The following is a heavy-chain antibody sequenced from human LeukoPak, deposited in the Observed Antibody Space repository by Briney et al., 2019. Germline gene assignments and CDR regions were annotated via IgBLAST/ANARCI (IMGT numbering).Heavy chain of an antibody. D-gene: IGHD6-13*01. J-gene: IGHJ4*02. CDR1: GYSFINYW. V-gene: IGHV5-51*01. Sequence: GETLKISCKGFGYSFINYWSGWVRQVPGKDVEGMGVSYPRDSGNTYRPAFSNEVTISADTSISTAYLQWSSLEAADTAMYYCARRWGDSSSSFDYWGQGSLVTVSS. CDR2: SYPRDSGN. CDR3: ARRWGDSSSSFDY.